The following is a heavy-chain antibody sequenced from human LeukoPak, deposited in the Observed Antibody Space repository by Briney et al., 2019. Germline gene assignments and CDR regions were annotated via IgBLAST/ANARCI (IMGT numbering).Heavy chain of an antibody. D-gene: IGHD3-3*01. CDR2: INPNSGGT. J-gene: IGHJ6*03. CDR1: GYTFTGYY. Sequence: ASVKVSCKASGYTFTGYYMHWVRQAPGQGLEWMGWINPNSGGTNYAQKLQGRVTMTTDTSTSTAYMELRSLRSDDTAVYYCARDLALFGVGDLYYYYYMDVWGKGTTVTVSS. CDR3: ARDLALFGVGDLYYYYYMDV. V-gene: IGHV1-2*02.